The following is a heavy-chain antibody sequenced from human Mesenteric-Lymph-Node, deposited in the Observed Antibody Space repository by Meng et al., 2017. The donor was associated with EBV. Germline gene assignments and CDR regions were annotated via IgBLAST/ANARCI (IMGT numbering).Heavy chain of an antibody. J-gene: IGHJ4*02. Sequence: QGQLQQWGAGLLQPSETLSLTCGVSGASFGGYFWSWIRQPPGKGLEWIGEINRVGSTNYNPSLKSRLTMSVDTSKNHFSLKLTSVTAADTAVYYCVRCGAVTLVQGGPDHWGQGTLVTVSS. CDR3: VRCGAVTLVQGGPDH. V-gene: IGHV4-34*01. D-gene: IGHD3-10*01. CDR2: INRVGST. CDR1: GASFGGYF.